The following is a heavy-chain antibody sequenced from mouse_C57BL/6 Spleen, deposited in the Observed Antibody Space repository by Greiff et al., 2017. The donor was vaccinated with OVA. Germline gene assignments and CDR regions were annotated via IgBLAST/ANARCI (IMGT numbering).Heavy chain of an antibody. J-gene: IGHJ3*01. CDR2: INPNNGGT. D-gene: IGHD2-3*01. Sequence: EVQLQESGPELVKPGASVKMSCKASGYTFTDYNMHWVKQSHGKSLEWIGYINPNNGGTSYNQKFKGKATLTVNKSSSTAYMELRSLTSEDSAVYYCARPLGWLLPFAYWGQGTLVTVSA. CDR1: GYTFTDYN. CDR3: ARPLGWLLPFAY. V-gene: IGHV1-22*01.